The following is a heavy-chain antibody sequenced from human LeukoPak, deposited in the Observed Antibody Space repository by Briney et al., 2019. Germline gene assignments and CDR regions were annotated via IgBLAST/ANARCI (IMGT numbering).Heavy chain of an antibody. Sequence: PSETPSLTCTVSGGSINNYYWSWIRQPPGKGLEWIGYIYYSGSTNYNPSLKSRVTISVDTSKNQFSLKLSSVTAADTAVYYCARLRRDGYHISPTYYFGYWGQGTLVTVSS. CDR2: IYYSGST. D-gene: IGHD5-24*01. CDR1: GGSINNYY. J-gene: IGHJ4*02. CDR3: ARLRRDGYHISPTYYFGY. V-gene: IGHV4-59*01.